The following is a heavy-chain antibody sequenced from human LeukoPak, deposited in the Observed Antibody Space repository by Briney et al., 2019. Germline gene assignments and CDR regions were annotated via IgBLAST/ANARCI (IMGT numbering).Heavy chain of an antibody. V-gene: IGHV3-30*02. Sequence: PGGSLRLSCAAPGFTFSNYDMHWVRQAPGKGLEWVAFIRYDGTNKYYADSGEGRFTISRDNSKNTLYLQMSSLGAEDTGVYYCARGSSYFGYWGQGTLVTVSS. CDR1: GFTFSNYD. CDR3: ARGSSYFGY. J-gene: IGHJ4*02. CDR2: IRYDGTNK. D-gene: IGHD6-6*01.